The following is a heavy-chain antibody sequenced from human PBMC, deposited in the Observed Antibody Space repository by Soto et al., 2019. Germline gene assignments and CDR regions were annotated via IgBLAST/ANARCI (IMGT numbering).Heavy chain of an antibody. D-gene: IGHD2-15*01. J-gene: IGHJ4*02. Sequence: ASVKVSCKAYGYSFTNYGINWVRQAPGQGLEGMGWISAYNGNSNYAQKFQGRVTMSTDTLTTTAYMDLRSLRSDDTAVYYCAIGRGSGGSPDYWGQGTLVTVS. V-gene: IGHV1-18*04. CDR2: ISAYNGNS. CDR3: AIGRGSGGSPDY. CDR1: GYSFTNYG.